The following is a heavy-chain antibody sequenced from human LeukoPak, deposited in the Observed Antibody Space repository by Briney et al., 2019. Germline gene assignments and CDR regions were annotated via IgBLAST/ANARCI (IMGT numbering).Heavy chain of an antibody. Sequence: SQTLSLTCTVSGGSISSGGYYWSWLRQHPGRGLEWIGYIYYSGNTFYNPSLRSRVSISLDTSKNQFSLKLSSVTAADTAVYYCARDLSGYYYIDYWGQGALVTVSS. CDR3: ARDLSGYYYIDY. J-gene: IGHJ4*02. CDR2: IYYSGNT. D-gene: IGHD5-12*01. V-gene: IGHV4-31*03. CDR1: GGSISSGGYY.